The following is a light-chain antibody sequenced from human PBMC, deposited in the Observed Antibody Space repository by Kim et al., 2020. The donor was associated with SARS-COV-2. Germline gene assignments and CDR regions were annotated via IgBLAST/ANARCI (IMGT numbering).Light chain of an antibody. CDR2: ATS. Sequence: AIQMTQSPSSLSASVGDRVTITCRASQGIRNDLGWYQQKPGIAPNLLIYATSTLQSGVPSRFSGSGSGTDFTLTISSLQPADVATYYCRQDYDYWLTFGGGTKVDIK. V-gene: IGKV1-6*01. CDR3: RQDYDYWLT. CDR1: QGIRND. J-gene: IGKJ4*01.